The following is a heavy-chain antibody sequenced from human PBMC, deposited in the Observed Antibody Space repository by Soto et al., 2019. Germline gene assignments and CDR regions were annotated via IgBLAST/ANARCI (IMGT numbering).Heavy chain of an antibody. Sequence: GGSLRLSCAASGFTFSSYAMGWVRQAPGKGLEWVSAISGSGGSTYYADSVKGRFTISRDNSKNTLYLQMNSLRAEDTAVYYCAKVSIFGYYYGMDVWGQGTTVTVSS. CDR1: GFTFSSYA. CDR3: AKVSIFGYYYGMDV. J-gene: IGHJ6*02. CDR2: ISGSGGST. D-gene: IGHD3-3*01. V-gene: IGHV3-23*01.